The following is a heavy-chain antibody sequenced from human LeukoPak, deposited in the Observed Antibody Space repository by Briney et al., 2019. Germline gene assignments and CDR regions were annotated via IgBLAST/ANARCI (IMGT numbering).Heavy chain of an antibody. CDR2: IYYSGST. CDR1: GGSISSYY. J-gene: IGHJ3*02. CDR3: ARPVLYSSSWYVGAFDI. Sequence: KPSETLSLTCTVSGGSISSYYWSWVRQPSGKGLEWIGYIYYSGSTNYNPSLKSRVTISVDTSKNQFSLKLSSVTAADTAVYYCARPVLYSSSWYVGAFDIWGQGTMVTVSS. D-gene: IGHD6-13*01. V-gene: IGHV4-59*01.